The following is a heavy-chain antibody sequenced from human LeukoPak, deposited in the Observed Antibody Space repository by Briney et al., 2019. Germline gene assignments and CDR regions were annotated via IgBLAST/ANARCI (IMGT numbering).Heavy chain of an antibody. CDR2: ISGSGGST. Sequence: GGSLRLSCAASGFTFSSYAMSWVRQAPGKGLEWVSAISGSGGSTYYAGSVKGRFTISRDNSKNTLYLQMNSLRAEDTAVYYCAKDSNWNYGHFDYWGQGTLVTVSS. D-gene: IGHD1-7*01. CDR1: GFTFSSYA. CDR3: AKDSNWNYGHFDY. V-gene: IGHV3-23*01. J-gene: IGHJ4*02.